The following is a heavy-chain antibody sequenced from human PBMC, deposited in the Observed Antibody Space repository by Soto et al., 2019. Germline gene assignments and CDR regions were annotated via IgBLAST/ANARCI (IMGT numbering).Heavy chain of an antibody. D-gene: IGHD2-21*02. CDR2: IGGSGGTT. Sequence: GGSMRVSCAAFGFNFSSYAMSWVRQNPGMGLEWVSAIGGSGGTTYYADSVKGRFTISRDNSKNTLYLQMNSLRAEDTAVYYCAKNCGGDCYTNFDFWGQGTLVTVSS. CDR1: GFNFSSYA. J-gene: IGHJ4*02. CDR3: AKNCGGDCYTNFDF. V-gene: IGHV3-23*01.